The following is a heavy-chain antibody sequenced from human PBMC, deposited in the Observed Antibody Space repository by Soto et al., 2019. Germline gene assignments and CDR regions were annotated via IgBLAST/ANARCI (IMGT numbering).Heavy chain of an antibody. D-gene: IGHD6-19*01. CDR3: ARGGLLPDY. Sequence: QLQLQESGSGLVKPSQTLSLTCAVSGGSISSGGYSWSWIRQPPGKGLEWIGYTSHSGSTYYNPSLEGRVTISVDRSKNQFSLKLISVTAADTAVYYCARGGLLPDYWGQGTLVTVSS. J-gene: IGHJ4*02. CDR2: TSHSGST. V-gene: IGHV4-30-2*01. CDR1: GGSISSGGYS.